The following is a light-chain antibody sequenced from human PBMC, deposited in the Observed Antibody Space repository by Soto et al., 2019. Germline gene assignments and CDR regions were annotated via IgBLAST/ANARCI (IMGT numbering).Light chain of an antibody. CDR1: QSVNSNY. V-gene: IGKV3-20*01. Sequence: EIVLTQSPGTLSLSPGERATLSCRASQSVNSNYLAWYQQKLGQAPKLLIHGASSRATGIPDRFSGSGSGTDFTLAISRLEPEDFGVFYCQQYGTSPRTFGQGTKVEIK. CDR2: GAS. CDR3: QQYGTSPRT. J-gene: IGKJ1*01.